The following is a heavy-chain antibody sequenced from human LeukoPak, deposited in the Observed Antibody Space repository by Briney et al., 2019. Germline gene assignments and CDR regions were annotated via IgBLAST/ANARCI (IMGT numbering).Heavy chain of an antibody. Sequence: SETLSLTCTVSGGSISSGSYYWSWIRQPAGKGLEWIGRIYTSGSTNYNPSPISRVTISVDTSKNQFSLKLRSVTAADTAVYYCARSVVVPAAGYDYWGQGTLVTVSS. J-gene: IGHJ4*02. CDR1: GGSISSGSYY. CDR3: ARSVVVPAAGYDY. D-gene: IGHD2-2*01. CDR2: IYTSGST. V-gene: IGHV4-61*02.